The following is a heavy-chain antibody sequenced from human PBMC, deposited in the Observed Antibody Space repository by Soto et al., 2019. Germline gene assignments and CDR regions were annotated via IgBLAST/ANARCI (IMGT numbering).Heavy chain of an antibody. CDR2: IYHSGST. D-gene: IGHD6-19*01. V-gene: IGHV4-4*02. CDR3: ASLASSGWYGNYYYGMDV. J-gene: IGHJ6*02. CDR1: GGSISSSNW. Sequence: SETLSLTCAVSGGSISSSNWWSWVRQPPGKGLEWIGEIYHSGSTNYNPSLKSRVTISVDKSKNQFSLKPSSVTAADTAVYYCASLASSGWYGNYYYGMDVWGQGTTVTVSS.